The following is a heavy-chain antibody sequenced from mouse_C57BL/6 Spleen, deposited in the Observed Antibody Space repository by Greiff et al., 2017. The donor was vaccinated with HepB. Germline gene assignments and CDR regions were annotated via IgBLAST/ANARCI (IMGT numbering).Heavy chain of an antibody. CDR1: GYSFTGYF. V-gene: IGHV1-20*01. D-gene: IGHD1-1*01. Sequence: EVKLMESGPELVKPGDSVKISCKASGYSFTGYFMNWVMQSHGKSLEWIGRINPYNGDTFYNQKFKGKATLTVDKSSSTAHMELRSLTSEDSAVYYCARSYGSSYGWGDYWGQGTTLTVSS. CDR3: ARSYGSSYGWGDY. J-gene: IGHJ2*01. CDR2: INPYNGDT.